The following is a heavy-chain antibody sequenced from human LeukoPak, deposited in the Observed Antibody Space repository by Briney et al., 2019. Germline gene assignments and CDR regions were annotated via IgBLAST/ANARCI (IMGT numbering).Heavy chain of an antibody. J-gene: IGHJ4*02. Sequence: GGSLRLSCAASGFTFSSYWMSWVRQAPGKGLEWVANIKQDGSEKYYVDSVKGRSTISRDNAKNSLYLQMNSLRAEDTAVYYCARAFGVPEYYFDYWGQGTLVTVSS. D-gene: IGHD3-16*01. CDR2: IKQDGSEK. CDR3: ARAFGVPEYYFDY. V-gene: IGHV3-7*01. CDR1: GFTFSSYW.